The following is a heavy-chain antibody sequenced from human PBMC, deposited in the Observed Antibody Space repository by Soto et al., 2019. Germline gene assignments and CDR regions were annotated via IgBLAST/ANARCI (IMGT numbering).Heavy chain of an antibody. CDR2: IYHSGST. Sequence: PSETLSLTCAAPGGSISSSNWWGWVRQPPGKGLEWIGEIYHSGSTNYNPSLKSRVTISIDKSKNQLSLKLSSVTAADTAVYYCAGRPQIVGVVAAIYYYGMDVWGQGTTVTVSS. J-gene: IGHJ6*02. V-gene: IGHV4-4*02. CDR3: AGRPQIVGVVAAIYYYGMDV. D-gene: IGHD2-15*01. CDR1: GGSISSSNW.